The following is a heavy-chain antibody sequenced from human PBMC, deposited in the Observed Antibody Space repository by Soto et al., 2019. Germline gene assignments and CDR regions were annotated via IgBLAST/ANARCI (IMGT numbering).Heavy chain of an antibody. CDR2: INSDGSRT. J-gene: IGHJ4*02. CDR3: ERGDGDYYDGNGYLGRH. D-gene: IGHD3-22*01. Sequence: EVQLVESGGGLVQPGGSLRLSCAASGFTFSSYWMHWVRQAPGKGLVWVSRINSDGSRTSYADSAKGRFTISRDNAKNTLYLQMNSLRAEDTAVYYCERGDGDYYDGNGYLGRHWGQGTLVTVSS. CDR1: GFTFSSYW. V-gene: IGHV3-74*01.